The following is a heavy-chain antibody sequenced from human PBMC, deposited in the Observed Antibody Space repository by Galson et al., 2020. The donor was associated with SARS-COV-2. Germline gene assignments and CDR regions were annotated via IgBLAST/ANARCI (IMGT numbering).Heavy chain of an antibody. CDR1: GYSISSGDY. J-gene: IGHJ3*02. CDR3: AREVGPVGDSAFDM. D-gene: IGHD4-17*01. Sequence: ASETLSLTCTVSGYSISSGDYWGWVRQPPGKGLEWIGTIYNGGTTYYNPSLESRVTMSEDTSKNQYSLNLRSVTAADTAVYYCAREVGPVGDSAFDMWGQGTMVTVSS. V-gene: IGHV4-38-2*02. CDR2: IYNGGTT.